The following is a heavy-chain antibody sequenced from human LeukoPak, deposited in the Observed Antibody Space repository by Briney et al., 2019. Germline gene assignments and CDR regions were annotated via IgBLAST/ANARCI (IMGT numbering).Heavy chain of an antibody. J-gene: IGHJ4*02. V-gene: IGHV3-30-3*01. D-gene: IGHD3-10*01. CDR1: GFTFSSYA. CDR2: ISYDGSNK. Sequence: GGSLRLSCAASGFTFSSYAMHWVRQAPGKGLEWVAVISYDGSNKYYADSVKGRFTISRDNSKNTLYLQMNSLRAEDTAVYYCAKVRSVLLWFGDPPDYFDYWGQGTLVTVSS. CDR3: AKVRSVLLWFGDPPDYFDY.